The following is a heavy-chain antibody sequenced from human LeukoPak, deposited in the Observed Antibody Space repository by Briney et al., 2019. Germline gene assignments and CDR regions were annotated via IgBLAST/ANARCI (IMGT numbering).Heavy chain of an antibody. CDR1: GGSFSGYY. Sequence: SETLSLTCAVYGGSFSGYYWSWMRQPPGKGREWSVEINHSGSTNYNPSLKSRVTISVDTSKNQFSLKLSSVTAADTAVYYCARGYRRKRGYSGYDYYNYWGQGTLVTVSS. CDR2: INHSGST. D-gene: IGHD5-12*01. CDR3: ARGYRRKRGYSGYDYYNY. V-gene: IGHV4-34*01. J-gene: IGHJ4*02.